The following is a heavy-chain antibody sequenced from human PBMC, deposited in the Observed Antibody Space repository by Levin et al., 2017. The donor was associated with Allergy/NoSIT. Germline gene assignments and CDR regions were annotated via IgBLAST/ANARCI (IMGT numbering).Heavy chain of an antibody. CDR2: INWSGGFT. CDR1: GFKFDDYG. D-gene: IGHD3-10*01. V-gene: IGHV3-20*04. Sequence: GGSLRLSCAASGFKFDDYGLNWVRQRPGKGLEWVSGINWSGGFTGYADSVKGRFTISRDNSKNSLILQMDSLRVEDTALYYCARVSVTDGDFNYGLDVWGQGTAVTVSS. J-gene: IGHJ6*02. CDR3: ARVSVTDGDFNYGLDV.